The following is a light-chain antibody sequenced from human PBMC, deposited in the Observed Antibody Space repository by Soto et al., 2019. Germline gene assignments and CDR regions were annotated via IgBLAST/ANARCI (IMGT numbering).Light chain of an antibody. CDR1: HGISGW. V-gene: IGKV1-17*03. Sequence: DIQMTQSQYVMSASVGDRVTITCRASHGISGWVAWFQQKAGKVPNLLIYAASNLQSGVPSRFSGSGSGTEFSLTISSLQPEDFATYYCLQHNSYPRTFGQGTKVDIK. J-gene: IGKJ1*01. CDR2: AAS. CDR3: LQHNSYPRT.